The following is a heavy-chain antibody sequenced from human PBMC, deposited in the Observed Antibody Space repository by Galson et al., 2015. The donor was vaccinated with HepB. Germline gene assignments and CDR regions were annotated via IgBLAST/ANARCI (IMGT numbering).Heavy chain of an antibody. CDR3: AGAPQYCSSTSCPPDY. J-gene: IGHJ4*02. CDR1: GYTFTSYA. V-gene: IGHV1-3*01. CDR2: INAGNGNT. Sequence: VKVSCKASGYTFTSYAMHWVRQAPGQRLEWMGWINAGNGNTKYSQKFQGRVTITRDTSASTAYMELSSLRSEDTAVYYCAGAPQYCSSTSCPPDYWGQGTLVTVSS. D-gene: IGHD2-2*01.